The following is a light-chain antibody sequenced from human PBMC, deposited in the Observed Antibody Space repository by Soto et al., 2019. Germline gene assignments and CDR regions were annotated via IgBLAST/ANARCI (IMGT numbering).Light chain of an antibody. CDR1: QSVSSSY. CDR3: QQYDISPWT. Sequence: EIVLTQSPGTLSLSPGERATLSCRASQSVSSSYLAWYQQKPGQAPRLLIYGASSRATGIPDRFSGSESGTDFTLTTSRLEPVDFAVYYCQQYDISPWTFGQGTKVEIK. J-gene: IGKJ1*01. V-gene: IGKV3-20*01. CDR2: GAS.